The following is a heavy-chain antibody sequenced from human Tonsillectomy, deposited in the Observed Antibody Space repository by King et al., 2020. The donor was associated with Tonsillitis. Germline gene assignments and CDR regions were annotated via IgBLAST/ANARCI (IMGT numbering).Heavy chain of an antibody. D-gene: IGHD1-26*01. CDR3: ARRGIVGAHSDY. CDR1: GYSFTSYW. V-gene: IGHV5-51*01. CDR2: IHPGDSDT. J-gene: IGHJ4*02. Sequence: QLVQSGAEVKKPGESLNISCKGSGYSFTSYWIGWVRQMPGKGLEWMWIIHPGDSDTRDSPSFQGQVTISADKSISTAYLQGSRLKASNTAIYYGARRGIVGAHSDYWGQGTLVTVSP.